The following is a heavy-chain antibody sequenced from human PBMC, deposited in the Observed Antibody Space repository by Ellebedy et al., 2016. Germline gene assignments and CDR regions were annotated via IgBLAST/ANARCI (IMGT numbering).Heavy chain of an antibody. J-gene: IGHJ4*02. D-gene: IGHD1-26*01. Sequence: GESLKISCAASGFTFSSYAMHWVRQAPGKGLEYVSAISSNGGSTYYANSVKGRFTISRDNSKNTLYLQMGSLRAEDMAVYYCARDSGSSSSFDYWGQGTLVTVSS. V-gene: IGHV3-64*01. CDR1: GFTFSSYA. CDR2: ISSNGGST. CDR3: ARDSGSSSSFDY.